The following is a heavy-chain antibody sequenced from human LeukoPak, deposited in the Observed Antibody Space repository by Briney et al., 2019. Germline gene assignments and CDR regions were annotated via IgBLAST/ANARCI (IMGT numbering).Heavy chain of an antibody. CDR2: IYSGGST. Sequence: GGSLRLSCAASGFTVSSNYMSWVRQAPGKGLEWVSVIYSGGSTYYADSVKGRFTISRGNSKNTLYLQMNSLRAEDTAVYYCARGDDYGDPFWYWGQGTLVTVSS. D-gene: IGHD4-17*01. CDR3: ARGDDYGDPFWY. J-gene: IGHJ4*02. CDR1: GFTVSSNY. V-gene: IGHV3-53*01.